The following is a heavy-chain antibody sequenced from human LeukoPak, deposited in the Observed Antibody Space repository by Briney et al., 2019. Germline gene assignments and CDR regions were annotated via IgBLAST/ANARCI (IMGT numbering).Heavy chain of an antibody. CDR3: ARANQNVLRFLEWLSAFDI. Sequence: PSETLSLTCAVSGYSISSGYYWGWIRQPPGKGLEWIGSIYHSGSTYYNPSLKSRVTISVDTSKNQFSLKLSSVTAADTAVYYCARANQNVLRFLEWLSAFDIWGQGTMVTVSS. D-gene: IGHD3-3*01. V-gene: IGHV4-38-2*01. CDR2: IYHSGST. J-gene: IGHJ3*02. CDR1: GYSISSGYY.